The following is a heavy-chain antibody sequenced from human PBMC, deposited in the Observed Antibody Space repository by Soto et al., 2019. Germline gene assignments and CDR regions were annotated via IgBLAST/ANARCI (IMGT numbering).Heavy chain of an antibody. V-gene: IGHV1-2*04. D-gene: IGHD2-15*01. CDR2: INPNSGGT. J-gene: IGHJ6*02. Sequence: GASVKVSCKASGYTFTGYYMHWVRQAPGQGLEWMGRINPNSGGTNYAQKFQGWVTMTRDTSISTAYMELSRLRSDDTAVYYCARGRSCSGGSCYYGMDVWGQGTMVTVSS. CDR3: ARGRSCSGGSCYYGMDV. CDR1: GYTFTGYY.